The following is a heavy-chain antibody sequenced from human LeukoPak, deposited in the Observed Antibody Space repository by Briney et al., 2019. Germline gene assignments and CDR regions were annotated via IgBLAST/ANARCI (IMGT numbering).Heavy chain of an antibody. J-gene: IGHJ4*02. Sequence: GSLRLSCEASGFTFNTYSMNWARQAPGKGLEWVSSIDSSGGYMFYADSVKSRFIISRDNAKDSLYLQMNSLRVEDTAVYYCLRGDRRDYWGQGTLVTVSS. CDR1: GFTFNTYS. V-gene: IGHV3-21*06. CDR3: LRGDRRDY. CDR2: IDSSGGYM.